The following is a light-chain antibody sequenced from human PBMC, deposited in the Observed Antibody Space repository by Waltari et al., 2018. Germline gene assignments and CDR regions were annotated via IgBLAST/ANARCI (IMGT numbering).Light chain of an antibody. J-gene: IGLJ2*01. CDR1: SHSSASNY. Sequence: NSLLTQPHPVSESPGKTVTIYCTCTSHSSASNYVQWYQQPPGSAPTTVNLADNQTPSGVPGRFSAPIVTSSNSASLPISGLKTEDEALYYCQSYDSDEGVVFGGGTKLTVL. V-gene: IGLV6-57*02. CDR2: ADN. CDR3: QSYDSDEGVV.